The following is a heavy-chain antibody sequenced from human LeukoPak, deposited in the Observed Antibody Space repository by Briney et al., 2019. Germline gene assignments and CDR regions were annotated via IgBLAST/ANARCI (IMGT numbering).Heavy chain of an antibody. Sequence: ASVKVSCKASGHTFTDYFLHWVRQAPGQGLESMGWINPNSGDTHFAQTFQDRVTIARDTSISSAYMELGRLRSDDTALYYCARRVAAPGHDAFDIWRQGTMVTVSS. J-gene: IGHJ3*02. D-gene: IGHD6-13*01. CDR2: INPNSGDT. CDR1: GHTFTDYF. V-gene: IGHV1-2*02. CDR3: ARRVAAPGHDAFDI.